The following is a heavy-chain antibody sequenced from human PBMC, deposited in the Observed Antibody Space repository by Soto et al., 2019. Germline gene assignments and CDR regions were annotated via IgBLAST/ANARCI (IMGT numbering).Heavy chain of an antibody. Sequence: GGSLRLSCAASGFTFSSYAMSWVRQAPGKGLEWVSAISGSGGSTYYADSVKGRFTISRDNSKNTLYLQMNSLRAEDTAVYYCAKVRRVAAMVRNDAFDIWGQGTMVTVSS. J-gene: IGHJ3*02. CDR3: AKVRRVAAMVRNDAFDI. CDR1: GFTFSSYA. D-gene: IGHD5-18*01. V-gene: IGHV3-23*01. CDR2: ISGSGGST.